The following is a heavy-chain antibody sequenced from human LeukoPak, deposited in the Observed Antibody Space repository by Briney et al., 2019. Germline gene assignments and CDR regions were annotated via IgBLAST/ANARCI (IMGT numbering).Heavy chain of an antibody. CDR1: GDSISRGTYY. V-gene: IGHV4-31*03. CDR3: ARDRRHYYDSTALYYFDY. J-gene: IGHJ4*02. CDR2: VFYTGST. Sequence: SQTLSLTCTVSGDSISRGTYYWTWIRQHPGEGLEWIGNVFYTGSTNNNPSLKSRVIISVDRSKNQFSLKANSVTAADTAVYYCARDRRHYYDSTALYYFDYWGQGTLVTVSS. D-gene: IGHD3-22*01.